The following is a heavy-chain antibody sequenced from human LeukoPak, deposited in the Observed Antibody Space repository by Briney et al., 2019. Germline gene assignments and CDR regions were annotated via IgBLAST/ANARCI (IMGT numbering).Heavy chain of an antibody. J-gene: IGHJ6*03. Sequence: SVKLSCKASGGTFSSYAISWVRQAPGQGLEWMGGIIPIFGTANYAQKFQGRVTITTDESTSTAYMELSSLRSEDTAVYYCATSCTSCYRYYYYYYMDVWGKGTTVTVSS. V-gene: IGHV1-69*05. CDR2: IIPIFGTA. D-gene: IGHD2-2*02. CDR1: GGTFSSYA. CDR3: ATSCTSCYRYYYYYYMDV.